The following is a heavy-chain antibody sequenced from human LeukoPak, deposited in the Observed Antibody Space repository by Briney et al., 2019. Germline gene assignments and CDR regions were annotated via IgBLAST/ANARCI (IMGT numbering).Heavy chain of an antibody. V-gene: IGHV3-23*01. J-gene: IGHJ4*02. CDR2: ISGSGGST. Sequence: PGGSLRLSCAASGFTFSSYAMSWVRQAPGKGLEWVSAISGSGGSTYYADSVKGRFTISRGNSKNTLYLQMNSLRAEDTAVYYCAKEGHLVVVPAARYWGQGTLVTVSS. D-gene: IGHD2-2*01. CDR1: GFTFSSYA. CDR3: AKEGHLVVVPAARY.